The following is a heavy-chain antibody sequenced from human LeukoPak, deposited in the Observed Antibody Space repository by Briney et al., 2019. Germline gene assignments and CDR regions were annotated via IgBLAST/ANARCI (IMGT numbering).Heavy chain of an antibody. CDR3: ARDGRHYCSGGSCYSPYWYFDL. V-gene: IGHV3-9*01. D-gene: IGHD2-15*01. CDR1: GFTFDDYA. CDR2: ISWNSGSI. J-gene: IGHJ2*01. Sequence: GRSLRLSCAASGFTFDDYAMHWVRQAPGKGLEWVSGISWNSGSIGYADSVKGRFTISRDNAKNSLYLQMNSLRAEDTAVYYCARDGRHYCSGGSCYSPYWYFDLWGRGTLVTVSS.